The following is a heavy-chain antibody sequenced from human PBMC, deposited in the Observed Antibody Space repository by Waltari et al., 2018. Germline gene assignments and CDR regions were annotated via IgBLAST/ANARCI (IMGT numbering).Heavy chain of an antibody. CDR2: IYHSGST. D-gene: IGHD3-3*01. CDR3: ARDLLRITIFGVVSDDAFDI. J-gene: IGHJ3*02. CDR1: GYSISSGYY. V-gene: IGHV4-38-2*02. Sequence: QVQLQESGPGLVKPSETLSLTCTVSGYSISSGYYWGWIRQPPGKGLEWIGSIYHSGSTYSNPSLKSRVTISVDTSKNQFSLKLSSVTAADTAVYYCARDLLRITIFGVVSDDAFDIWGQGTMVTVSS.